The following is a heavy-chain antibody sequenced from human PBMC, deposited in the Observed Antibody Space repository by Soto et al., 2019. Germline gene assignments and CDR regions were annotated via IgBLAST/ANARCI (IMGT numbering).Heavy chain of an antibody. CDR2: VGTAGDT. CDR3: ARERGGYFDY. V-gene: IGHV3-13*01. CDR1: GFTFGSYD. D-gene: IGHD2-15*01. Sequence: GGSLRLSCAASGFTFGSYDIHWVRQASGKGLEWVSAVGTAGDTYYSGSVKGRFTISREDAKNSLYLQMNSLRGGDTAVYYCARERGGYFDYWGQGTLVTVSS. J-gene: IGHJ4*02.